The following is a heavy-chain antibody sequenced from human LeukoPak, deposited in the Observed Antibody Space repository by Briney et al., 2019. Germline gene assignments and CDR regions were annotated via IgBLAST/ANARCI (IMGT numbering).Heavy chain of an antibody. J-gene: IGHJ4*02. CDR1: GFTFSSYA. Sequence: GGSLRLSCAAYGFTFSSYAMSWFRQAPGKGLEWVSAISGSGGSTYYADSVKGRFTISRDNSKNTLYLQMNSLRAEDTAVYYCAKDRFEKTGEPSDYWGQGTLVTVSS. CDR3: AKDRFEKTGEPSDY. V-gene: IGHV3-23*01. D-gene: IGHD7-27*01. CDR2: ISGSGGST.